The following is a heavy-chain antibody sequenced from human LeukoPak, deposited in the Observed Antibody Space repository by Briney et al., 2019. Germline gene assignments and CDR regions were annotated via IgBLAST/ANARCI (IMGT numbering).Heavy chain of an antibody. Sequence: GASVKVSCKASGYTFTGYYMHWVRQAPGQGLEWMGWISAYNGNTNYAQKLQGRVTMTTDTSTSTAYMELRSLRSDDTAVYYCARSSGYNWNHDGGSYWGQGTLVTVSS. J-gene: IGHJ4*02. CDR3: ARSSGYNWNHDGGSY. D-gene: IGHD1-14*01. CDR1: GYTFTGYY. CDR2: ISAYNGNT. V-gene: IGHV1-18*04.